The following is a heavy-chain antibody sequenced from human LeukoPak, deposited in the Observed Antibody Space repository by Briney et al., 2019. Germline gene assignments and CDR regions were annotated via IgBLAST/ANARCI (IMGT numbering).Heavy chain of an antibody. J-gene: IGHJ4*02. CDR3: AKDRGVTTPFY. CDR2: IYSGGST. D-gene: IGHD4-17*01. V-gene: IGHV3-53*05. CDR1: GFTVSSNY. Sequence: PGGSLRLSCAASGFTVSSNYMSWVRQAPGKGLEWVSVIYSGGSTYYADSVKGRFTISRDNSKNTLYLQMNSLRAEDTAVYYCAKDRGVTTPFYWGQGTLVTVSS.